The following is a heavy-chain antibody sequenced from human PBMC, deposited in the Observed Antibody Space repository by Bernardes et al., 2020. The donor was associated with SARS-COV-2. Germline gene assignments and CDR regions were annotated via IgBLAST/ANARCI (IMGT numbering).Heavy chain of an antibody. V-gene: IGHV4-39*01. J-gene: IGHJ5*02. Sequence: SETLSLSCSVSGDSVITNSYWGWIRQPPGKGLEWIGTIYYSGTTYYNPSLKSRVTISVDTSKNLFSLRLSSVTAADTALYYCARHLHGYASSWYWFDPWGQGTLVTVSS. D-gene: IGHD6-13*01. CDR3: ARHLHGYASSWYWFDP. CDR1: GDSVITNSY. CDR2: IYYSGTT.